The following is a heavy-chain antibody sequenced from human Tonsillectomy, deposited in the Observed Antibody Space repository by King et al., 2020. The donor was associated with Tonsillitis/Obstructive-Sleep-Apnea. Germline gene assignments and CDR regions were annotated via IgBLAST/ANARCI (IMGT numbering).Heavy chain of an antibody. CDR3: AREDIVVVPAANYHYYYMDV. CDR2: IYYSGIT. V-gene: IGHV4-59*01. J-gene: IGHJ6*03. CDR1: GGSISSYY. D-gene: IGHD2-2*01. Sequence: VQLQESGPGLVKPSETLSLTCTVSGGSISSYYWSWIRQPPGKGLEWIGYIYYSGITNYNPSLKGRVTISVDTSKNQFSLKLSSVTAADTAVYYCAREDIVVVPAANYHYYYMDVWGKGTTVTVSS.